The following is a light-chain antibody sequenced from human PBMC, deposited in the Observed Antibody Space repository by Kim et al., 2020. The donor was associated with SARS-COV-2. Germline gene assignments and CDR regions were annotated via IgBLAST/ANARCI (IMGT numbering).Light chain of an antibody. CDR2: GAS. CDR3: QKYYSAPIT. V-gene: IGKV1-27*01. Sequence: DIQMTQSPSSLSASVGDRVTITCRASQGISNYLAWYQQKPGKVPKLLIYGASTLQSGVPSRFSGSGSGTDFTLTISSLQPEDVASYYCQKYYSAPITFGQGTRLEIK. J-gene: IGKJ5*01. CDR1: QGISNY.